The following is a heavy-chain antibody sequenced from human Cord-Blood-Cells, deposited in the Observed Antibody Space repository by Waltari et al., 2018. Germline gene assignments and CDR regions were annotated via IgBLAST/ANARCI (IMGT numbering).Heavy chain of an antibody. D-gene: IGHD6-6*01. V-gene: IGHV1-8*01. Sequence: QVQLVQSGAEVKKPGASAEVSCKASGYTFTSYDINWVRQATGQGLEWMGWMNPNSGNTGYAQKFQGRVTMTRNTSISTAYMELSSLRSEDTAVYYCARGMLKQLDFDYWGQGTLVTVSS. J-gene: IGHJ4*02. CDR2: MNPNSGNT. CDR3: ARGMLKQLDFDY. CDR1: GYTFTSYD.